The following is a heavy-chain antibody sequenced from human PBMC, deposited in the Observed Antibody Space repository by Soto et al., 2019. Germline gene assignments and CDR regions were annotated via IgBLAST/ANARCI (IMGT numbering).Heavy chain of an antibody. CDR2: IIPIFGTA. CDR3: ARDRYYGSGSSPFDAFDI. D-gene: IGHD3-10*01. Sequence: QVQLVQSGAEVKKSGSSVKVSCKASGGTFSSYAISWVRQAPGQGLEWMGGIIPIFGTANYAQKFQGRVTITADESTSTAYMELSSLRSEDTAVYYCARDRYYGSGSSPFDAFDIWGQGTMVTVSS. V-gene: IGHV1-69*01. J-gene: IGHJ3*02. CDR1: GGTFSSYA.